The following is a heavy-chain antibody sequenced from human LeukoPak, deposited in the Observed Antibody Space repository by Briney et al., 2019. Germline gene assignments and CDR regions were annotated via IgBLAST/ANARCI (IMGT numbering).Heavy chain of an antibody. CDR2: IVVGSGNT. V-gene: IGHV1-58*02. D-gene: IGHD3-22*01. CDR1: GFTFTSSA. Sequence: SVKVSCKASGFTFTSSAMQWVRRARGQRFEWIGWIVVGSGNTIYAQKFQERVTITRDMSTSTAYMELSSLRSEDTAVYYCAAGYYYDSSGYFTPLWWGQGTLVTVSS. J-gene: IGHJ4*02. CDR3: AAGYYYDSSGYFTPLW.